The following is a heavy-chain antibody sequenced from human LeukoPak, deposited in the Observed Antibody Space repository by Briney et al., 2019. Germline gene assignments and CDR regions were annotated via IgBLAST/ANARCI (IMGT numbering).Heavy chain of an antibody. CDR2: FDPEDGET. CDR3: ARPLLGYYYDSSGFDY. CDR1: GYTLPELS. J-gene: IGHJ4*02. Sequence: GASEKVSRKVSGYTLPELSMHWVRQPPGKGLEGMGGFDPEDGETIYAQKFQGRVTITADKSTSTAYMELSSLRSGDTAVYYCARPLLGYYYDSSGFDYWGQGTLVTVSS. V-gene: IGHV1-24*01. D-gene: IGHD3-22*01.